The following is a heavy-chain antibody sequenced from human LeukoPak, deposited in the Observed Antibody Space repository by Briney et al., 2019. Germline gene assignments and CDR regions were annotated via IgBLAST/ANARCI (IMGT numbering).Heavy chain of an antibody. CDR1: GGSISNSNW. CDR2: IYHSGST. Sequence: KPSETLSLTCAVSGGSISNSNWWSWVRQPPGKGLEWIGEIYHSGSTNYNPSLKSRVTISVDKSKNQFSLKLSSVTAADTAVYYCASGGKNSSSWYVSDYWGQGTLVTVSS. V-gene: IGHV4-4*02. J-gene: IGHJ4*02. D-gene: IGHD6-13*01. CDR3: ASGGKNSSSWYVSDY.